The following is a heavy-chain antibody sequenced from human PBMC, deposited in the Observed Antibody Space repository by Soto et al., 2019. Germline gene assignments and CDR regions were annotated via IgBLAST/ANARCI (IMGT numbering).Heavy chain of an antibody. CDR1: GGSISSSSYY. Sequence: QLQLQESGPGLVKPSETLSLTCTVSGGSISSSSYYWGWIRQPPGKGLEWIGSIYYSGSTYYNPSLKSRVTISVDTSKNQFSLKLSSVTAADTAVYYCARQNNGDFDAFDIWGQGTMVTVSS. D-gene: IGHD4-17*01. CDR3: ARQNNGDFDAFDI. J-gene: IGHJ3*02. CDR2: IYYSGST. V-gene: IGHV4-39*01.